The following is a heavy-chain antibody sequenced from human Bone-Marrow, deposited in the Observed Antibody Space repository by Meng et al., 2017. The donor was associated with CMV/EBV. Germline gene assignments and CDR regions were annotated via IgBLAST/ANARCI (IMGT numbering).Heavy chain of an antibody. CDR3: ARGDFWSGHPEMVMVDF. CDR1: GYTFTSYY. Sequence: ASVKVSCKASGYTFTSYYMHWVRQAPGQGLEWMGIINPSGGSTSYAQKFQGRVTMTRDTSTSTVYMELSSLRSEDTAVYYCARGDFWSGHPEMVMVDFWGQGTMVTVSS. V-gene: IGHV1-46*01. D-gene: IGHD3-3*01. J-gene: IGHJ3*01. CDR2: INPSGGST.